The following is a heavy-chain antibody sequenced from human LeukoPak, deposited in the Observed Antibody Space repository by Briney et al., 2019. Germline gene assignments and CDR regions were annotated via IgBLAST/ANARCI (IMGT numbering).Heavy chain of an antibody. D-gene: IGHD1-7*01. V-gene: IGHV3-7*01. CDR3: ASNWNYVRGYGMDV. CDR2: IKQDGSEK. CDR1: GLTFSNFW. Sequence: GGSLRLSCAASGLTFSNFWMSWVRQTPGKGLEWVANIKQDGSEKHYVDSVQDRFTISRDNAKNLLFLQMSSLRAEDSAVYYCASNWNYVRGYGMDVWGQGTTVIVSS. J-gene: IGHJ6*02.